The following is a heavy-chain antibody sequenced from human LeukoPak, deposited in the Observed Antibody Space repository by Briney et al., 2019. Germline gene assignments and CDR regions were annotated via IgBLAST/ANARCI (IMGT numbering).Heavy chain of an antibody. D-gene: IGHD6-13*01. CDR3: ARSYIAAAGTDYYCYYGMDV. CDR1: GFTFSSYA. V-gene: IGHV3-30-3*01. J-gene: IGHJ6*02. CDR2: ISYDGSNK. Sequence: PGGSLRLSCAASGFTFSSYAMHWVRQAPGKGLEWVAVISYDGSNKYYADSVKGRFTISRDNSKNTLYLQMNSLRAEDTAVYYCARSYIAAAGTDYYCYYGMDVWGQGTTVTVSS.